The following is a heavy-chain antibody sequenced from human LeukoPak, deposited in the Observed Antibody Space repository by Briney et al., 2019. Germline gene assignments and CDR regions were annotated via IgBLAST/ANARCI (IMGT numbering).Heavy chain of an antibody. J-gene: IGHJ4*02. V-gene: IGHV3-21*01. D-gene: IGHD5-18*01. CDR1: GFTFSSYS. CDR3: ARDRGYSYGEDY. CDR2: ISSSSSYI. Sequence: GGSLRLPCAASGFTFSSYSMNWVRQAPGKGLEWVSSISSSSSYIYYADSVKGRFTISRDNAKNSLYLQMNSLRAEDMAVYYCARDRGYSYGEDYWGQGTLVTVSS.